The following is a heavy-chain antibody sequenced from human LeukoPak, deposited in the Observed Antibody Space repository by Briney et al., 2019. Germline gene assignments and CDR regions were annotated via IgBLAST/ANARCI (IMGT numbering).Heavy chain of an antibody. CDR1: RFIFSTYG. CDR2: ISWDGRNK. J-gene: IGHJ4*02. D-gene: IGHD4-17*01. V-gene: IGHV3-30*18. Sequence: PGGSLRLSCAASRFIFSTYGMHWVRQAPGKGLEWVAIISWDGRNKYYADSVKGRFTISRDNSKNTVDLQMSSLRVEDTAVYYCAKFGFTVTSFDYWGQGTLVTVSS. CDR3: AKFGFTVTSFDY.